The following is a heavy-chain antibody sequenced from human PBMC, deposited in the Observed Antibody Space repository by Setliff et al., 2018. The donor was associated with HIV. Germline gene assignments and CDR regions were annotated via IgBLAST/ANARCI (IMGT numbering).Heavy chain of an antibody. V-gene: IGHV4-30-4*08. J-gene: IGHJ4*02. CDR1: GVSIPTGDYY. CDR2: IYHSGST. D-gene: IGHD3-22*01. CDR3: ASSVVITTGSYYFDY. Sequence: PSETLSLTCSVSGVSIPTGDYYWTWIRKPPGKGLEWSGSIYHSGSTYYNPSLKSRVTISVDTSKNQFSLKLSSVTPADTAGYYCASSVVITTGSYYFDYWGQGTLVTVSS.